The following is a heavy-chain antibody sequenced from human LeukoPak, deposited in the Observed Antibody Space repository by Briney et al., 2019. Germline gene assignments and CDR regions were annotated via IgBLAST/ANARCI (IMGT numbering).Heavy chain of an antibody. CDR2: ISSTSRYI. CDR3: ARDGVVVSASPSYWYFDL. CDR1: GFTFNTYT. J-gene: IGHJ2*01. Sequence: EGSLRLSCAASGFTFNTYTINWVRQAPGKGLEWVSSISSTSRYIYYADSVKGRFTISRDNAKGSLFLQLNSLRAEDTAVYYCARDGVVVSASPSYWYFDLWGRGTLVTVSS. V-gene: IGHV3-21*01. D-gene: IGHD2-15*01.